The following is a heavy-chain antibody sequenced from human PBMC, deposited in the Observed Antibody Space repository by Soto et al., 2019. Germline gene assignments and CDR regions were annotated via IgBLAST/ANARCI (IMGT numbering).Heavy chain of an antibody. CDR2: ISYDGSNK. J-gene: IGHJ6*02. CDR1: GFTFSSFG. D-gene: IGHD4-4*01. V-gene: IGHV3-30*03. CDR3: VRRSTLSYHGMDV. Sequence: GGSLRLSCAASGFTFSSFGMHWVRQAPGKGLEWVAVISYDGSNKYYADSVKGRFTFSRDNSRNMLYLQMNSLRAEDAAVYYCVRRSTLSYHGMDVWGQGTTVTVSS.